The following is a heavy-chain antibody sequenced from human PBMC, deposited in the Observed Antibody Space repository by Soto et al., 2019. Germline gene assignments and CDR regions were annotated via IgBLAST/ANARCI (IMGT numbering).Heavy chain of an antibody. V-gene: IGHV4-4*07. Sequence: SETLSLTCTVSGGSISSYYWSWIRQPAGKGLEWIGRIYTSGSTNYNPSLKSRVTMSVDTSKNQFSLKLSSVTAADTAVYYCARTGNLWSGYSDQLDYWGQGTLVTVSS. CDR3: ARTGNLWSGYSDQLDY. CDR2: IYTSGST. J-gene: IGHJ4*02. CDR1: GGSISSYY. D-gene: IGHD3-3*01.